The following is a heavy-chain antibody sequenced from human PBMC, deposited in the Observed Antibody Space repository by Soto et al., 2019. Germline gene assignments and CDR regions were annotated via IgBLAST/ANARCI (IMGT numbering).Heavy chain of an antibody. CDR1: GFTFSSYA. CDR2: ISGSGDTT. CDR3: AKGPPDIAVAGTNDY. J-gene: IGHJ4*02. V-gene: IGHV3-23*01. Sequence: PGGSLRLSCAAFGFTFSSYAMSWVRQAPGKGLEWVLTISGSGDTTYYADSVKGRFTISRDNSKNTLYLQMDSLRAEDTAVYYCAKGPPDIAVAGTNDYWGQGTLVTVSS. D-gene: IGHD6-19*01.